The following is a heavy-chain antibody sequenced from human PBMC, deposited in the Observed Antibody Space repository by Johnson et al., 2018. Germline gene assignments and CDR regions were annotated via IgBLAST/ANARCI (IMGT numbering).Heavy chain of an antibody. D-gene: IGHD1-26*01. J-gene: IGHJ1*01. CDR1: SDSLSRHY. V-gene: IGHV4-4*07. CDR3: ARELGPRGRWTPWDF. Sequence: QVQLQESGPGLLRPSEPLFLTCTVSSDSLSRHYWSWIRQPAGKGLEWIGRIYKSGSVDYNSSLKSRVTMSVHPPNNQFSLKLSSLTAAATAVYYCARELGPRGRWTPWDFWGQGKLVTVFS. CDR2: IYKSGSV.